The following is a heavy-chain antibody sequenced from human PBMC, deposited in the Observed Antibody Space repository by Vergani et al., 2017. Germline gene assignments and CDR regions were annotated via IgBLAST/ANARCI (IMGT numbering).Heavy chain of an antibody. J-gene: IGHJ4*02. Sequence: QVQLVQSGAEVKKPGSSVKVSCKASGGTFSSYTISWVRQAPGQGLEWMGRIIPILGIANYAQKFQGRVTITADKSTSTAYMELSSLRSEDTAVYYCARERADYGDYVFTSWGQGTLVTVSS. D-gene: IGHD4-17*01. CDR2: IIPILGIA. CDR3: ARERADYGDYVFTS. V-gene: IGHV1-69*08. CDR1: GGTFSSYT.